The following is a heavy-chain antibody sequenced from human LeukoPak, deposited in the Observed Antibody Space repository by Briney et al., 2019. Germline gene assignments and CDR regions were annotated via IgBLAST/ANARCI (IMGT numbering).Heavy chain of an antibody. D-gene: IGHD1-20*01. Sequence: PGGSLRLSCAASGFTFSNAWMSWVRQAPGKGLEWVGRIKSKTDGGTTDYAAPVKGRFTISRDDSKNTLYLQMNSLKTEDTAVYYCTTRYNWNLGPFDIWGQGTMVTVSS. CDR2: IKSKTDGGTT. CDR1: GFTFSNAW. V-gene: IGHV3-15*01. J-gene: IGHJ3*02. CDR3: TTRYNWNLGPFDI.